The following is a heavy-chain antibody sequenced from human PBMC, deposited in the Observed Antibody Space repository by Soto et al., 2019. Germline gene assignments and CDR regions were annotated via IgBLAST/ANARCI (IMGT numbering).Heavy chain of an antibody. V-gene: IGHV1-69*12. J-gene: IGHJ6*02. D-gene: IGHD3-9*01. CDR3: ARGDATKIVVTTYYAMDV. Sequence: QVQLVQSGAEVKKPGSSVKVSCEASGGSLSNIGISWVRQAPGQGLEWMGGIIPVFGTANYAQKFQGRVTITADESTSIVYMDVTSLRSQDTAVYYCARGDATKIVVTTYYAMDVWGQGTTVTVS. CDR1: GGSLSNIG. CDR2: IIPVFGTA.